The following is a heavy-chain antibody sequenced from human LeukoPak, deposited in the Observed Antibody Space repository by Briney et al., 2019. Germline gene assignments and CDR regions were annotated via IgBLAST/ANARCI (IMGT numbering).Heavy chain of an antibody. CDR3: ARDLYYYDSSGFPSGFDP. CDR1: GFTFSSYS. D-gene: IGHD3-22*01. J-gene: IGHJ5*02. CDR2: ISSSSSYI. Sequence: GGSLRLSCAASGFTFSSYSMNWVRQAPGKGLEWVSSISSSSSYIYYADSVKGRFTISRDNAKNSLYLQMNSLRAEDTAVYYCARDLYYYDSSGFPSGFDPWGQGTLVTVSP. V-gene: IGHV3-21*01.